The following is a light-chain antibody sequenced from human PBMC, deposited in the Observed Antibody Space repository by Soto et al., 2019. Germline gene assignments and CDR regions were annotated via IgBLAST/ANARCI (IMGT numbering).Light chain of an antibody. CDR3: GTWDSSLSAVV. CDR1: SYNLGNNY. Sequence: QSVLTQPPSVSAAPGQKVTISCSGSSYNLGNNYVSWYQQLPGTAPKLLIYENNKRPSGIPDRFSGSKSGTSATLGITGLQTGDEAEYYCGTWDSSLSAVVFGGGTKLTVL. CDR2: ENN. J-gene: IGLJ2*01. V-gene: IGLV1-51*02.